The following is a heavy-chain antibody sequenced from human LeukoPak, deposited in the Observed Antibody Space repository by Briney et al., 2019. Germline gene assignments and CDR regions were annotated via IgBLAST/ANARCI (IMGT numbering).Heavy chain of an antibody. CDR1: GFNFNTYG. V-gene: IGHV3-30-3*01. CDR2: ISHDGTDK. J-gene: IGHJ4*02. Sequence: GGSLRLSCAASGFNFNTYGIHWVRQAPGKGLEWVTFISHDGTDKYYAESVKGRFSVSRDSSKNTVFVQMNSLRPEDTALYYCARVREMAWAKSDGFDFWGQGTLVTVSS. D-gene: IGHD2-8*01. CDR3: ARVREMAWAKSDGFDF.